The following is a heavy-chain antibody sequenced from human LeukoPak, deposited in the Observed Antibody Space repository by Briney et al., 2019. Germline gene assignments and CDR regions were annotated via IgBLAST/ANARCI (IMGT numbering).Heavy chain of an antibody. D-gene: IGHD3-9*01. V-gene: IGHV1-2*02. CDR3: ARRKDDILTGYYCDY. J-gene: IGHJ4*02. CDR1: GYTFTGYY. CDR2: INPNSGDT. Sequence: ASVKVSCKASGYTFTGYYMHWVRQAPGQGLEYMGWINPNSGDTDYAQKFQGRVTMTRDTSISTAYMELSRLTSDDTAVYYCARRKDDILTGYYCDYWGQGTLVTVSS.